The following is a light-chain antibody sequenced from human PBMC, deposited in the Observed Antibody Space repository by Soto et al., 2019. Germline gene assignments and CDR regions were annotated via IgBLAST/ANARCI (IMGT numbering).Light chain of an antibody. CDR3: SSYTTSTTRV. Sequence: QLVLTQPASVSGSPGQSLTISCTGTSSDVGDYNYVSWYQQHPGKAPKLMIYEVTYRPPGVSDRFSGSKSGSTASLTISGLQAEDEAYYYCSSYTTSTTRVFGGGTKLTVL. J-gene: IGLJ3*02. CDR2: EVT. CDR1: SSDVGDYNY. V-gene: IGLV2-14*01.